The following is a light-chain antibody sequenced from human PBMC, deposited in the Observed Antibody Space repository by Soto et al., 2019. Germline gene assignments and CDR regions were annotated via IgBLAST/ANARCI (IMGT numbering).Light chain of an antibody. V-gene: IGLV2-14*01. CDR1: SSDVGGYNS. CDR3: SSYTTTSSLV. CDR2: DVS. J-gene: IGLJ2*01. Sequence: QPASVSGSPGQSITISCTGTSSDVGGYNSVSWYQQHPGKAPQLMIYDVSNRPSGVSDRFSGSKSGNTASLTISGLQPEDEADYYCSSYTTTSSLVFGGGTKLTVL.